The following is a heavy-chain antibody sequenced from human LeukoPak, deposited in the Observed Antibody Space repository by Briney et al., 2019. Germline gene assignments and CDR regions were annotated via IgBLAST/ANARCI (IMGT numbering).Heavy chain of an antibody. CDR2: IRYDGSNK. J-gene: IGHJ4*02. Sequence: SGGSLRLSCAASGFTFSSYGMHWVRQAPGKGLEWVAFIRYDGSNKYYADSVKGRFTISRDNSKNTLYLQMNSLRAEDTAVYYCAKDDYSNYARDDYWGQGTLVTVSS. V-gene: IGHV3-30*02. D-gene: IGHD4-11*01. CDR1: GFTFSSYG. CDR3: AKDDYSNYARDDY.